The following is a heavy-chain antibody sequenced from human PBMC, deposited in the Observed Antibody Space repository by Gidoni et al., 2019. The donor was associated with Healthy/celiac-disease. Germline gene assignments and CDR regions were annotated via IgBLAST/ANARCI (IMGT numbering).Heavy chain of an antibody. CDR1: GYSFTSYW. CDR2: INPGDSDT. J-gene: IGHJ4*02. V-gene: IGHV5-51*03. CDR3: ARLEGRAVAGTQLDY. Sequence: EVQLVQSGAAATTPGASLKISCKGSGYSFTSYWIGWVRQMPGKGLEWMGIINPGDSDTRDSPSFQGQVTISADKSISTAYLQWSSLKASDTAMYYCARLEGRAVAGTQLDYWGQGTLVTVSS. D-gene: IGHD6-19*01.